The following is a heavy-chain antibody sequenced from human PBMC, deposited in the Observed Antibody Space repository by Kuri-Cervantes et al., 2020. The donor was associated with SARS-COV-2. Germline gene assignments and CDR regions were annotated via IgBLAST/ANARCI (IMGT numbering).Heavy chain of an antibody. J-gene: IGHJ4*02. Sequence: SETLSLTCTVSGGSISSSSYYWGWIRQPPGKGLEWIGEINHSGSTNYNPSLKSRVTISVDTSKNQFSLKLSSVTAADTAVYYCARGRVWVPDYWGQGTLVTVSS. CDR1: GGSISSSSYY. CDR2: INHSGST. CDR3: ARGRVWVPDY. D-gene: IGHD2-8*01. V-gene: IGHV4-39*07.